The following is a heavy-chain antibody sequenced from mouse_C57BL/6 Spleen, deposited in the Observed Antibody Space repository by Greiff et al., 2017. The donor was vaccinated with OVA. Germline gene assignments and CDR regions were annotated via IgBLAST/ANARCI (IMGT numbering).Heavy chain of an antibody. J-gene: IGHJ4*01. V-gene: IGHV1-72*01. CDR3: ARREDGYYDAMDY. CDR1: GYTFTSYW. Sequence: VQLQQPGAELVKPGASVKLSCKASGYTFTSYWMHWVKQRPGRGLEWIGRIDPNSGGTKYNEKFKSKATLTVDKPSSTAYMQLSSLTSEDSAVYYCARREDGYYDAMDYWGQGTSVTVSS. CDR2: IDPNSGGT. D-gene: IGHD2-3*01.